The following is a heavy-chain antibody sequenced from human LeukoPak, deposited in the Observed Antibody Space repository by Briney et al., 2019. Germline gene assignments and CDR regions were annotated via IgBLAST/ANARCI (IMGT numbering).Heavy chain of an antibody. J-gene: IGHJ5*02. D-gene: IGHD1-14*01. Sequence: GGSLRLSCAASGFTFSSYAMIWLRQAPGKGPEGVSIISGSGDNTYYADSVKGRFTISRDNSKNTLYLEMSSLRAEDTAVYYCTKGQVSSGPRVRFDPWGQGTLVTVSS. CDR1: GFTFSSYA. CDR3: TKGQVSSGPRVRFDP. CDR2: ISGSGDNT. V-gene: IGHV3-23*01.